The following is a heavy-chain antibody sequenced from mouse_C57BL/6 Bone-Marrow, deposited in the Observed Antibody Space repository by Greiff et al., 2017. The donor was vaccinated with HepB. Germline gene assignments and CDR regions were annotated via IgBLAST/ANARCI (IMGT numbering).Heavy chain of an antibody. J-gene: IGHJ2*01. CDR1: GYAFSSYW. CDR3: ARGGYYGSSSDYFDY. CDR2: IYPGDGDT. D-gene: IGHD1-1*01. V-gene: IGHV1-80*01. Sequence: QVQLQQSGAELVKPGASVKISCKASGYAFSSYWMNWVKQRPGKGLEWIGQIYPGDGDTNYNGKFKGKATLTADKSSSTAYMQLSSLTSEDSAVYFCARGGYYGSSSDYFDYWGQGTTLTVSS.